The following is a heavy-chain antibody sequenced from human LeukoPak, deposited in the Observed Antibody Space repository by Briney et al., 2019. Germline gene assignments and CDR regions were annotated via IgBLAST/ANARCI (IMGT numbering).Heavy chain of an antibody. CDR3: AKDHGGIAI. V-gene: IGHV3-30*18. CDR2: ISYDGSNK. Sequence: GGSLRLSCAASGFTFSSYGMHWVRQAPGKGLEWVAVISYDGSNKYYADSVKGRFTISRHNSKNTLYLQMNSLRAEDTAVYYCAKDHGGIAIWGQGTMVTVSS. J-gene: IGHJ3*02. CDR1: GFTFSSYG. D-gene: IGHD6-13*01.